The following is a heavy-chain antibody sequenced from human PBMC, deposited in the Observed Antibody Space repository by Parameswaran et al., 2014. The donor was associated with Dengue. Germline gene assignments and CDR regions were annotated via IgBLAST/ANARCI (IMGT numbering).Heavy chain of an antibody. CDR3: ARAERDAFDI. CDR2: IYYSGST. Sequence: VRQAPGKGLEWIGSIYYSGSTYYNPSLKSRVTISVDTSKNQFSLKLSSVTAADTAVYYCARAERDAFDIWGQGTMVTVSS. D-gene: IGHD1-1*01. J-gene: IGHJ3*02. V-gene: IGHV4-39*07.